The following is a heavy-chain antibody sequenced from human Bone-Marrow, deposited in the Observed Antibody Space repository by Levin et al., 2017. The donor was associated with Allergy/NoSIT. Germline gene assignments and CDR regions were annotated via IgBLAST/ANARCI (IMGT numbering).Heavy chain of an antibody. CDR2: ISAYNGNA. V-gene: IGHV1-18*01. D-gene: IGHD3-9*01. J-gene: IGHJ4*02. CDR1: GYTFTSSG. CDR3: ARDDYDILTGYQNIFDN. Sequence: ASVKVSCKASGYTFTSSGFSWVRQAPGQGLEWLGWISAYNGNANYEQKLQGRVTMTTDTSTSTAYMELRSLRSDDTAVYYCARDDYDILTGYQNIFDNWGQGTLVTVSS.